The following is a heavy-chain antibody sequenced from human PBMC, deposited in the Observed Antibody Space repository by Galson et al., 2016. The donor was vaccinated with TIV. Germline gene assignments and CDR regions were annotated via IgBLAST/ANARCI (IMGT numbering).Heavy chain of an antibody. CDR1: GFTFSSYG. V-gene: IGHV3-30*18. CDR2: VSYDGGNE. D-gene: IGHD2-2*02. CDR3: AKDKKYCTVNSCYTSYHYYYYGIDV. J-gene: IGHJ6*02. Sequence: SLRLSCAASGFTFSSYGMHWVRQAPGKGLEWVAVVSYDGGNEYYADSVKGRFTISRDNSKNTLYLQINSLSAVDTAVYYCAKDKKYCTVNSCYTSYHYYYYGIDVWGQGTTVTVSS.